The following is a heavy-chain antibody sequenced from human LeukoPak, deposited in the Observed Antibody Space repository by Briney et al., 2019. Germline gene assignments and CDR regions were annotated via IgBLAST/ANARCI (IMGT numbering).Heavy chain of an antibody. CDR1: GFTFSSFR. CDR2: IKYDESEK. J-gene: IGHJ4*02. CDR3: ARITTNGYFEY. Sequence: GGTLRLSCAASGFTFSSFRMGWVRQAPGKGLEWVASIKYDESEKHHVDHVRGRFTTSKDTAKTYLYLQMCKLRDADTAVYFCARITTNGYFEYWGQGTLVTVS. V-gene: IGHV3-7*01. D-gene: IGHD1-1*01.